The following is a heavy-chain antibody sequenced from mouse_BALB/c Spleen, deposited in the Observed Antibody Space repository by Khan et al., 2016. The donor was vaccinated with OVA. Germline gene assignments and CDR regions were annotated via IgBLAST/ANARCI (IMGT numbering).Heavy chain of an antibody. V-gene: IGHV3-6*02. J-gene: IGHJ3*01. CDR2: IRYDGDS. CDR1: GYSITSGYF. CDR3: ARGGSAGPAWVAY. D-gene: IGHD3-1*01. Sequence: EVQLQESRPGLVKPSQSLSLTCSVTGYSITSGYFWNWIRQFPGNKLEWMGYIRYDGDSNYNPSLKTRISITRDTSKNQFFLKLNSLTPEDTATYYCARGGSAGPAWVAYWGQGTLVAVSA.